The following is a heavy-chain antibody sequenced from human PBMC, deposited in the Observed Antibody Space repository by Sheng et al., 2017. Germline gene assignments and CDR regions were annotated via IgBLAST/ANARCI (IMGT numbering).Heavy chain of an antibody. CDR1: GGSFSGYY. J-gene: IGHJ5*02. V-gene: IGHV4-34*01. CDR2: INHSGST. D-gene: IGHD3-10*01. CDR3: ARGRVHNYYGSGKRWFDP. Sequence: QVQLQQWGAGLLKPSETLSLTCAVYGGSFSGYYWSWIRQPPGKGLEWIGEINHSGSTNYNPSLKSRVTISVDTSKNQFSLKLSSVTAADTAVYYCARGRVHNYYGSGKRWFDPWGQGTLVTVSS.